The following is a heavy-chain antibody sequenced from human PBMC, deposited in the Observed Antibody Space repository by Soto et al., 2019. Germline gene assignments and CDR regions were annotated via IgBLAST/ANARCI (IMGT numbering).Heavy chain of an antibody. Sequence: PGESLKISCAASGFTFGNYWMHWVRQAPGKGLEWVAVISYDGSNKYYADSVRGRFTISRDNSKNTLYLQMNSLRAEDTAVYYCAKAVDTAMGPYYGMDVCGQGTTVTVSS. D-gene: IGHD5-18*01. CDR3: AKAVDTAMGPYYGMDV. J-gene: IGHJ6*02. CDR2: ISYDGSNK. CDR1: GFTFGNYW. V-gene: IGHV3-30*18.